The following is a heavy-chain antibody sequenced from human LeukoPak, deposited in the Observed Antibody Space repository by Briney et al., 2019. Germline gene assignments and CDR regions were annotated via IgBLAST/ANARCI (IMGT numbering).Heavy chain of an antibody. CDR1: GYTFTGYY. CDR3: ARAGRVEDYGLLSCIN. D-gene: IGHD2-2*01. CDR2: INPNSGGT. Sequence: GASVKVSCKASGYTFTGYYMHWVRQAPGQGLEWMGWINPNSGGTNYAQKFQGWVTMTRDTSISTAYMELGRLRSDDTAVYYCARAGRVEDYGLLSCINWGQGTLVTVSS. V-gene: IGHV1-2*04. J-gene: IGHJ4*02.